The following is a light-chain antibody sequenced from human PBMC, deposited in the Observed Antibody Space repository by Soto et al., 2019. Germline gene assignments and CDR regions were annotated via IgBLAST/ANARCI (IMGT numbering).Light chain of an antibody. V-gene: IGLV2-14*01. CDR2: EVT. CDR1: SSDVGAYNY. Sequence: QSALTQPASVSGSPGQSITISCTGSSSDVGAYNYDSWYQQHPGKAPRLMIYEVTNRPSGVSNRFSGSKSGNMASLTISGLRAEDGADYYCSSYTSGSTLVVFGGGTKLTAL. CDR3: SSYTSGSTLVV. J-gene: IGLJ2*01.